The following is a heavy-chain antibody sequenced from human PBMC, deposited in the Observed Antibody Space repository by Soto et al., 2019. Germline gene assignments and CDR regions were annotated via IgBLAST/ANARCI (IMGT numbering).Heavy chain of an antibody. V-gene: IGHV3-23*01. CDR1: GFTFSSYA. Sequence: EVQLLESGGGLVQPGGSLRLSCAASGFTFSSYAMSWVRQAPGKGLEWVSAISGSGGSTYYADSVKGQFTISRDNSKNTLYLQMNSLRALDTAVYYCAKSYLAAPRLKYYYDSSGYYYYWGQGTLCTVSS. D-gene: IGHD3-22*01. CDR2: ISGSGGST. CDR3: AKSYLAAPRLKYYYDSSGYYYY. J-gene: IGHJ4*02.